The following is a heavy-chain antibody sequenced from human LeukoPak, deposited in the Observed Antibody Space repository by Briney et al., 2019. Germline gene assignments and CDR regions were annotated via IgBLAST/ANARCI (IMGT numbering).Heavy chain of an antibody. J-gene: IGHJ4*02. D-gene: IGHD3-22*01. CDR2: IISSSSYI. CDR1: GFTFSSYS. V-gene: IGHV3-21*01. Sequence: PGGSLRLSCAASGFTFSSYSMNWVRQAPGKGLEWVSSIISSSSYIFYADSVKGRLTISRDNAKNSLYLPMTSVGAGDPVVYYCARARSDYYDSSGYSRGELGYWGQGTLVTVSS. CDR3: ARARSDYYDSSGYSRGELGY.